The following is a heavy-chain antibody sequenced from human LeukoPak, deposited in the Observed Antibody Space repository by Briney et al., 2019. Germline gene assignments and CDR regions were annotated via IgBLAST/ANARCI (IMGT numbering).Heavy chain of an antibody. V-gene: IGHV3-21*01. CDR2: IGTDGSYI. CDR3: AISGDGHSYFDY. J-gene: IGHJ4*02. CDR1: GFTFSSHN. Sequence: GGSLRLSCAASGFTFSSHNMNWVRQAPMKGLEWVSSIGTDGSYIYYADSVQGRFTISRDNAKNTLYLQMNSLRAEDTAVYYCAISGDGHSYFDYWGQGTLVTVSS. D-gene: IGHD5-24*01.